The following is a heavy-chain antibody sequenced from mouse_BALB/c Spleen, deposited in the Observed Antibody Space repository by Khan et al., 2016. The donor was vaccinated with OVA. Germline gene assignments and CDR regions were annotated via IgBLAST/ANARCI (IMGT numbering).Heavy chain of an antibody. CDR3: ARKNYYGYAMDY. D-gene: IGHD1-1*01. CDR1: GYSITSGYA. V-gene: IGHV3-2*02. J-gene: IGHJ4*01. CDR2: ISYSGST. Sequence: VQLKESGPGLVKPSQSLSLTCTVTGYSITSGYAWNWIRQFPGNKLEWMGYISYSGSTSYNPSLRSRISLTRDTSKNQFFLQLNSVTTEDAATYYCARKNYYGYAMDYWGQGTSVTVSS.